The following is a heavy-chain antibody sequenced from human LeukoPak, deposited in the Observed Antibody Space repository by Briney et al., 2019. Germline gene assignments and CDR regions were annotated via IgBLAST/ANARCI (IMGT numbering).Heavy chain of an antibody. D-gene: IGHD6-6*01. Sequence: GGSLRLSCAASGFTFSSYSMNWVRQAPGEGLEWVSSISSSSYIYYADSVKGRFTISRDNAKNSLYLQMNSLRAEDTAVYYCARGKSSSSSKGFDYWGQGTLVTVSS. J-gene: IGHJ4*02. V-gene: IGHV3-21*01. CDR3: ARGKSSSSSKGFDY. CDR2: ISSSSYI. CDR1: GFTFSSYS.